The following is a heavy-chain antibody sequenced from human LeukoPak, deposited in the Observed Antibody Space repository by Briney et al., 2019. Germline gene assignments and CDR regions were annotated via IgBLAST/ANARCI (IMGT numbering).Heavy chain of an antibody. V-gene: IGHV4-30-4*08. Sequence: SQTLSLTCSVSGDSISSRDYYWSWIRQPPGKGLEWIGYIYYSGSTSYNPSLKSRVTISVDTSKNQFSLKLSSVTAADTAVHYCARHGPTSYYYYGMDVWGQGTTVTVSS. CDR2: IYYSGST. CDR3: ARHGPTSYYYYGMDV. D-gene: IGHD5-24*01. J-gene: IGHJ6*02. CDR1: GDSISSRDYY.